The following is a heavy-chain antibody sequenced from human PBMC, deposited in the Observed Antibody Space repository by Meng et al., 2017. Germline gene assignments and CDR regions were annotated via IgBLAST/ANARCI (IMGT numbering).Heavy chain of an antibody. CDR3: VRDEDISAAGKLFGDY. D-gene: IGHD6-13*01. V-gene: IGHV1-2*06. Sequence: QVQLGQLGAGGNKPGASVTVSCPPSGYTFTAYYIPWVRQAPGQGLDWMGRIDPNSGVTEYAQKFQGRVTVTGDTSISTAYMELSRLRSDDTAIYYCVRDEDISAAGKLFGDYWGQGTLVTVSS. J-gene: IGHJ4*02. CDR1: GYTFTAYY. CDR2: IDPNSGVT.